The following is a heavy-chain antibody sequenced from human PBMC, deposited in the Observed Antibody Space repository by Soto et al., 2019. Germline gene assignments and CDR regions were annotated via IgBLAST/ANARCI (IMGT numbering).Heavy chain of an antibody. CDR3: ARDPSQDTESPIDAFDI. CDR1: GGTFSSYA. D-gene: IGHD5-18*01. Sequence: SVKVSCKASGGTFSSYAISWVRQAPGQGLEWMGGIIPIFGTANYAQKFQGRVTITADESTSTAYMELSSLRSEDTAVYYCARDPSQDTESPIDAFDIWGQGTMVTVSS. CDR2: IIPIFGTA. J-gene: IGHJ3*02. V-gene: IGHV1-69*13.